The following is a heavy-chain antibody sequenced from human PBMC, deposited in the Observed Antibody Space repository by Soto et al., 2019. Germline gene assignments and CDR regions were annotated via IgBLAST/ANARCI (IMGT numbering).Heavy chain of an antibody. V-gene: IGHV3-33*01. CDR3: ARDLSSDDPINY. CDR1: GFTFSSYG. J-gene: IGHJ4*02. Sequence: QVQLVESGGGVVQPERSLTLSCAAYGFTFSSYGMHWVRQAPGKGLEWVAVIWHDGMNKYYADSVRGRFTISTDNSKNTLYLQMNSLRAEYTAVYYCARDLSSDDPINYLGQGTLVTVSS. D-gene: IGHD1-1*01. CDR2: IWHDGMNK.